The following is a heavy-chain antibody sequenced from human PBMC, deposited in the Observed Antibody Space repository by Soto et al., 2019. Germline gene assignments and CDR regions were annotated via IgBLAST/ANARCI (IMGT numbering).Heavy chain of an antibody. CDR1: GYTFTSYG. J-gene: IGHJ6*02. D-gene: IGHD6-19*01. Sequence: SVKVSCKASGYTFTSYGISWVRQAPGQGLEWMGWISAYNGNTNYAQKLQGRVTMTTDTSTSTAYMELRRLRSDDTAAYYCTPARKVRAVPVTNNSYAMHVWGQGATGTVSS. CDR2: ISAYNGNT. V-gene: IGHV1-18*01. CDR3: TPARKVRAVPVTNNSYAMHV.